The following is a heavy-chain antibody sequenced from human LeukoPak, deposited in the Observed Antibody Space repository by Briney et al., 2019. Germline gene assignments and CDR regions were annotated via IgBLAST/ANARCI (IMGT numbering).Heavy chain of an antibody. CDR3: ARNRKRYYYDSSGYSNLFDY. CDR2: IYTSGST. D-gene: IGHD3-22*01. J-gene: IGHJ4*02. CDR1: GGSISSYY. Sequence: SETLSLTCTVSGGSISSYYWSWIRQPAGKGLEWIGRIYTSGSTNYNPSLKSRVTMSVDTSKNQFSLKLSSVTAADTAVYYCARNRKRYYYDSSGYSNLFDYWGQGTLVTVSS. V-gene: IGHV4-4*07.